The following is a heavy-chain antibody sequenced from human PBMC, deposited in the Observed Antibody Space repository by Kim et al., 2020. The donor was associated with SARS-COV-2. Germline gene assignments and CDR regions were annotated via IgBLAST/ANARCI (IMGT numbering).Heavy chain of an antibody. J-gene: IGHJ6*02. CDR3: ARGAHIVVVTAKRDYYYGMDV. V-gene: IGHV3-74*01. D-gene: IGHD2-21*02. CDR1: GFTFSSYW. CDR2: INSDGSST. Sequence: GGSLRLSCAASGFTFSSYWMHWVRQAPGKGLVWVSRINSDGSSTSYADSVKGRFTISRDNAKNTLYLQMNSLRAEDTAVYYCARGAHIVVVTAKRDYYYGMDVWGQGTTVTVSS.